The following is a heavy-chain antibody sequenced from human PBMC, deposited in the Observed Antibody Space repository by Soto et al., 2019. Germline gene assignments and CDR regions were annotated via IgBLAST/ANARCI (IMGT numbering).Heavy chain of an antibody. CDR2: IYFTGST. CDR3: ARDFYDSTGYHYYYSGMDV. D-gene: IGHD3-22*01. CDR1: GGSISSNGYY. Sequence: SETLSLTCTVSGGSISSNGYYWSWVRQLPGKGLEWIGYIYFTGSTNYNPSLKSRVTISVDTSKNQFSLRLSSVTAADTAVYYCARDFYDSTGYHYYYSGMDVWGQGPTVT. V-gene: IGHV4-31*03. J-gene: IGHJ6*02.